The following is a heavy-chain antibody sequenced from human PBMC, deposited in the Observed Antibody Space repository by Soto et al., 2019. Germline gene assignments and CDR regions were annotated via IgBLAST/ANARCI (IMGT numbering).Heavy chain of an antibody. CDR2: TTPIYPTT. D-gene: IGHD5-18*01. J-gene: IGHJ4*02. CDR3: ARIPRYSFPTSDDLDS. CDR1: GGTFYTYT. V-gene: IGHV1-69*13. Sequence: SVKVSCKASGGTFYTYTFSWVRQAPGQGLEWMGSTTPIYPTTNYAEKFQGRLTVTADGSTNTAYMELNSLTSEDTAVYYCARIPRYSFPTSDDLDSWGQGTLVTVSS.